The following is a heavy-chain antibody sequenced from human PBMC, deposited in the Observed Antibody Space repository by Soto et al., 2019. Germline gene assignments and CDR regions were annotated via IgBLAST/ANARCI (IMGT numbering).Heavy chain of an antibody. V-gene: IGHV4-30-4*01. CDR3: ARAYLWGSYRPDSFYYFDY. CDR1: GGSISSGDYY. CDR2: IHNSVST. D-gene: IGHD3-16*02. J-gene: IGHJ4*02. Sequence: SETLSLTCTVSGGSISSGDYYWSWIRQPPGKGLEWIAYIHNSVSTHYNPSLKSRVTISVDTSKNQFSLKLSSVTAADTAVYYCARAYLWGSYRPDSFYYFDYWGQGTLVTVSS.